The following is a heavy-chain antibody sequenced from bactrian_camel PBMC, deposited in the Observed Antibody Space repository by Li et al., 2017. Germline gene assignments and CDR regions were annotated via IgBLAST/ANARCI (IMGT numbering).Heavy chain of an antibody. CDR1: GYSYSRNC. D-gene: IGHD8*01. V-gene: IGHV3S54*01. J-gene: IGHJ4*01. CDR2: VYFGGSRT. Sequence: HVQLVESGGGSVQAGGSLRLSCAATGYSYSRNCMGWFRQAPGKEREGVAFVYFGGSRTYYADSVKGRFTISQDKGKNMVYLQMNSVIPEDTAMYYCAAARNTGRGLCAKGIFLTGAMGPRSPSP. CDR3: AAARNTGRGLCAKGIFLT.